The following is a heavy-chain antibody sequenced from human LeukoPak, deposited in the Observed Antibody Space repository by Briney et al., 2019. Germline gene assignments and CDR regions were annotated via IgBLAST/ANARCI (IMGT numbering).Heavy chain of an antibody. V-gene: IGHV3-30*14. CDR1: GFTFTTYV. CDR2: ISQTGSIE. Sequence: PGRSLRLSCAASGFTFTTYVIHWVRQAPGKGLKWVAVISQTGSIETYADSVKGRFTISRDNSKNTVYLQMNSLKSEDTAVYYCARDRAVALPTYYYYMDVWGKGTTVTVSS. CDR3: ARDRAVALPTYYYYMDV. J-gene: IGHJ6*03. D-gene: IGHD2-15*01.